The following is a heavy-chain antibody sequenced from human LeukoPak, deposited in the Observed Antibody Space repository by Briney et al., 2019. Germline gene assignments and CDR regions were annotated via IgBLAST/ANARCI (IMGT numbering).Heavy chain of an antibody. Sequence: SETLSLTCTVSGFTISSGGYYWSWLGQHPGKGREWIGNIYYSGSTYYDPSLKSRVTISVDTSNNQLSLKLSSGTAAEAAWYYCAREDLYGGSGFYYWGQGTLVTVSS. CDR1: GFTISSGGYY. V-gene: IGHV4-31*03. CDR3: AREDLYGGSGFYY. J-gene: IGHJ4*02. D-gene: IGHD4/OR15-4a*01. CDR2: IYYSGST.